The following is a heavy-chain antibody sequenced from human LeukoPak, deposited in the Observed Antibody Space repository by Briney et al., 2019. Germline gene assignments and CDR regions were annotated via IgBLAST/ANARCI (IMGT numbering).Heavy chain of an antibody. CDR1: GYTFTGYY. CDR2: IIPLFGTA. V-gene: IGHV1-69*06. D-gene: IGHD3-3*01. J-gene: IGHJ6*03. Sequence: ASVKVSCKASGYTFTGYYMHWVRQAPGQGLEWMGGIIPLFGTANYAQKFQGRVTITADKSTSTAYMELSSLRSEDTAVYYCARGTQYDFWSGYYNNYYYYYMDVWGKGTTVTVSS. CDR3: ARGTQYDFWSGYYNNYYYYYMDV.